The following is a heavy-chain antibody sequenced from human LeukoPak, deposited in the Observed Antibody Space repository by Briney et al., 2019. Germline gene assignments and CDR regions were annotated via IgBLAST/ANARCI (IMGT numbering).Heavy chain of an antibody. Sequence: GGSLRLSCAASGFTFSSYGMHWVRQAPGKGLEWVAVIWYDGSNKYYADSVKGRFTISRDNSKNTLYLQMDSLRAEDAAVYYCAKDPRGSYSRDYYYYMDVWGKGTTVTVSS. CDR1: GFTFSSYG. D-gene: IGHD1-26*01. CDR2: IWYDGSNK. V-gene: IGHV3-33*06. J-gene: IGHJ6*03. CDR3: AKDPRGSYSRDYYYYMDV.